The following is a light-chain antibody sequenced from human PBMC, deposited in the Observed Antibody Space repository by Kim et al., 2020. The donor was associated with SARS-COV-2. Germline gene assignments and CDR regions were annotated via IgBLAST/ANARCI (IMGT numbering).Light chain of an antibody. V-gene: IGKV4-1*01. CDR2: WGS. CDR3: QQYYSLPLT. J-gene: IGKJ4*01. Sequence: ATMNCKSSQSGLYHSKKKNSLGWYQQNPGQPPKLLIYWGSTRESGFPDRFSGSGSGTDFTLTISSLQAEDVAVYYCQQYYSLPLTFGGGTKVDIK. CDR1: QSGLYHSKKKNS.